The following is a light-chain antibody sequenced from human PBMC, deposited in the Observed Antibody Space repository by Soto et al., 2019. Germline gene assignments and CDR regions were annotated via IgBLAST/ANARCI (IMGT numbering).Light chain of an antibody. Sequence: DIQMTQSPSTLSASVGDRVTITCRASQSITSWLAWYQQKPGKAPKLLMYDAATLDSGVPSRFSGSGSETEFALTISSLQPDDFATYYCQQYNSYSLTFGQGTKLEIK. J-gene: IGKJ2*01. CDR3: QQYNSYSLT. CDR1: QSITSW. V-gene: IGKV1-5*01. CDR2: DAA.